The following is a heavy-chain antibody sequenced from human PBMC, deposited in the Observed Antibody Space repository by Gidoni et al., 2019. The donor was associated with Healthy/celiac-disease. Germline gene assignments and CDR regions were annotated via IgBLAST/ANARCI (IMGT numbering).Heavy chain of an antibody. D-gene: IGHD3-16*02. CDR2: IYDSGST. CDR3: ARGLYYDYVWGSYHYFDY. J-gene: IGHJ4*02. Sequence: QVQLQASGPGLVKPSETLSLTCTVSGGSVSSGSYYWSWIRQPPGKGLEWIGYIYDSGSTNYNPSLKSRVTISVDTSKNQFSLKLSSVTAADTAVYYCARGLYYDYVWGSYHYFDYWGQGTLVTVSS. V-gene: IGHV4-61*01. CDR1: GGSVSSGSYY.